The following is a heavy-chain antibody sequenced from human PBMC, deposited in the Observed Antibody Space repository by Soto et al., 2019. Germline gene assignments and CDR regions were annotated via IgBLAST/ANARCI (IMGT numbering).Heavy chain of an antibody. V-gene: IGHV4-34*01. CDR2: IKHSGSS. Sequence: SSTXSLTCSFYACCFMHYYFKLIRHSPGKGLEWIGKIKHSGSSNYNPSLRSRVYISVDMSKNQFYLRLTSVTAADAAVYYCERGGSSACKVDIDIWGQRPMV. D-gene: IGHD6-19*01. CDR1: ACCFMHYY. CDR3: ERGGSSACKVDIDI. J-gene: IGHJ3*02.